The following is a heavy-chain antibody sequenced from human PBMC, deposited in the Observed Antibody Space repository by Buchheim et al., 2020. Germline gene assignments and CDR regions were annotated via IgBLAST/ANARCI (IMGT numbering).Heavy chain of an antibody. CDR3: AGAYYQLSDYYYYGMDV. V-gene: IGHV4-34*01. D-gene: IGHD2-2*01. CDR2: INHSGST. Sequence: QVQLQQWGAGLLKPSETLSLTCAVYGGSFSGYYWSWIRQPPGKGLEWIGEINHSGSTNYNPSLKSRVTISVDTSKNQFSLTLSSVTAADTAVYYCAGAYYQLSDYYYYGMDVWGQGTT. CDR1: GGSFSGYY. J-gene: IGHJ6*02.